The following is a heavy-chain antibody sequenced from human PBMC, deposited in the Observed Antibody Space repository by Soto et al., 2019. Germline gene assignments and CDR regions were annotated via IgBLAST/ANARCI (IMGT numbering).Heavy chain of an antibody. CDR1: GLTFSSYA. V-gene: IGHV3-23*01. J-gene: IGHJ6*03. CDR3: AKGYSSGIYYYMDV. Sequence: GESLKISCAASGLTFSSYAMSWVRLAPGKGLEWVSGISGSGGSTYYAGSVKGRFTISRDNSKNTLYLQMSSLRAEDTAVYYCAKGYSSGIYYYMDVWGKGTTVTVSS. CDR2: ISGSGGST. D-gene: IGHD3-10*01.